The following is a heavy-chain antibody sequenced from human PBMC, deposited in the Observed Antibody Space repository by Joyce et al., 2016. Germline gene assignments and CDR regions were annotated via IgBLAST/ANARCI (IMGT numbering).Heavy chain of an antibody. Sequence: EVQLLESGGGLIQPGGSLRLSCAASGFTFSSYSMNWVRQAPGKGLGWVSIIGNDGVTTFYADSVRGRFTISRDNSKNTLYLQMDSLRVEDTAIYYCARKPVVEVGNDCFGPWGQGTLVTVSS. D-gene: IGHD2-2*01. CDR3: ARKPVVEVGNDCFGP. CDR2: IGNDGVTT. CDR1: GFTFSSYS. V-gene: IGHV3-23*01. J-gene: IGHJ5*02.